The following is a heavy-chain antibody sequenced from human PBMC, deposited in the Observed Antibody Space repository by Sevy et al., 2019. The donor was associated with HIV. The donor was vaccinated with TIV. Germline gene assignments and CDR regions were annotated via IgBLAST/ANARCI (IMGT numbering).Heavy chain of an antibody. D-gene: IGHD6-19*01. CDR2: VTPNSGAT. Sequence: ASVKVSCKASGYNFYIHWVRQAPGQGLEWMGQVTPNSGATSYAQKFQDRVAMTMDTSINTAYMELSGLKSDDTAIYYCAGQSLGWYNWFDPWGQGTLVTVSS. CDR3: AGQSLGWYNWFDP. CDR1: GYNFY. J-gene: IGHJ5*02. V-gene: IGHV1-2*06.